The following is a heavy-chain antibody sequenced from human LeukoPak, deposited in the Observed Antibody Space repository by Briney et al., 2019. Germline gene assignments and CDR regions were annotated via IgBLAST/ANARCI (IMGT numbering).Heavy chain of an antibody. Sequence: SETLSLTCTVSGGSISSSSYYWGWIRQPPGKGLEWIGSIYSSGSTYYNPSLKSRVTISVDTSKNQFSLKLSSVTAADTAVYYCARQEYLEHFDYWGQGTLVTVSS. V-gene: IGHV4-39*01. D-gene: IGHD1-1*01. CDR2: IYSSGST. CDR1: GGSISSSSYY. J-gene: IGHJ4*02. CDR3: ARQEYLEHFDY.